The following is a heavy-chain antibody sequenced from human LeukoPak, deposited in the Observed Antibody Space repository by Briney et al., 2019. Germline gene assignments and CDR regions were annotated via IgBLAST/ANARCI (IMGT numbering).Heavy chain of an antibody. CDR2: IYYSGST. J-gene: IGHJ4*02. D-gene: IGHD3-22*01. CDR3: ARGYYDSTLSYYFGY. V-gene: IGHV4-59*01. Sequence: SETLSLTCTVSGGSISSYYWSWIRQPPGKGLEWIGHIYYSGSTNYNPSLKSRVTISVDTSKNQFSLKLSSVTAADTAVYYCARGYYDSTLSYYFGYWGQGTLVTVSS. CDR1: GGSISSYY.